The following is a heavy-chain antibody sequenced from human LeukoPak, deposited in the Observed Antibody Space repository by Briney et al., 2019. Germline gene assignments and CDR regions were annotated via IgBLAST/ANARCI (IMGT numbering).Heavy chain of an antibody. D-gene: IGHD1-20*01. CDR3: ARGRSNWNHDAFDI. CDR1: GFTVSSNY. Sequence: PGGSLRLSCAASGFTVSSNYMSWVRQAPGKGLEWVSVIYSGGSTYYADSVKGRFTIPRDNSKNTLYLQMNSLRAEDTAVYYCARGRSNWNHDAFDIWGQGTMVTVSS. V-gene: IGHV3-53*01. J-gene: IGHJ3*02. CDR2: IYSGGST.